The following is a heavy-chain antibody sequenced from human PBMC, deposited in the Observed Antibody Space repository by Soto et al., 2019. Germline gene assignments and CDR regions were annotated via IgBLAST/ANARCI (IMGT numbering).Heavy chain of an antibody. CDR3: ARGGIPPSGYGIAYAMDV. Sequence: PSETLSLTCTVSGVSISGSRYYWGWIRQPTGRGLEWIGNIYYSGSTYYTPALKSRVTLSVDTSKNQFSLNRNSVTAADTAVYYCARGGIPPSGYGIAYAMDVWGQGTTFTVAS. CDR2: IYYSGST. CDR1: GVSISGSRYY. J-gene: IGHJ6*02. V-gene: IGHV4-39*01. D-gene: IGHD1-26*01.